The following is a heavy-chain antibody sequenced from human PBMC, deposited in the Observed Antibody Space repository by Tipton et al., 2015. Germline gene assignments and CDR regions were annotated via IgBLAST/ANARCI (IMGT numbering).Heavy chain of an antibody. D-gene: IGHD2-8*01. CDR2: ISHSGNT. CDR3: ASQDIVLMVYGFDY. J-gene: IGHJ4*02. V-gene: IGHV4-59*05. CDR1: GGSISNYY. Sequence: TLSLTCTVSGGSISNYYWGWIRQPPGKGLEWIGSISHSGNTYYNPSLKSRVTISVDTSKNQFSLRLSSVTAADTAVYYCASQDIVLMVYGFDYWGQGTLVTVSS.